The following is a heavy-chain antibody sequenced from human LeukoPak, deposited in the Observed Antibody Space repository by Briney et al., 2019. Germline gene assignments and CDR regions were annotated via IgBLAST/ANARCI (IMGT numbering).Heavy chain of an antibody. CDR2: IRYDGSTK. D-gene: IGHD5-12*01. V-gene: IGHV3-33*01. CDR1: GFTFSNYG. CDR3: ARAYSRESGYDFVFEN. Sequence: GGSLRLSCAASGFTFSNYGVHWVRHAPGKGLERVAVIRYDGSTKYYADSVKGRFTISRDNSKNTVYLEMNSLRAEDTAVYYCARAYSRESGYDFVFENWGQGTLVSVSS. J-gene: IGHJ4*02.